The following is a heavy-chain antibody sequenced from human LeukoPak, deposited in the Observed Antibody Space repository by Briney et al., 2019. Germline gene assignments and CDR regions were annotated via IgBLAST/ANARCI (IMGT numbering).Heavy chain of an antibody. D-gene: IGHD5-18*01. Sequence: SETLSLTCAVYGGSFSGYYWSWIRQPPGKGLEWIGYIYYSGSTNYNPSLKSRVTISVDTSKNQFSLKLSSVTAADTAVYYCAREDPYGPGYPPSWFDPWGQGTLVTVSS. CDR3: AREDPYGPGYPPSWFDP. CDR2: IYYSGST. J-gene: IGHJ5*02. V-gene: IGHV4-59*01. CDR1: GGSFSGYY.